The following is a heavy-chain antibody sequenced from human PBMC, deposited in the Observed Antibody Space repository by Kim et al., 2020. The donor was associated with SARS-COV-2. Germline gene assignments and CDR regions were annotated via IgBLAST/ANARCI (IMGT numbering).Heavy chain of an antibody. J-gene: IGHJ6*01. V-gene: IGHV3-15*01. CDR1: GFTFSNAW. Sequence: GGSLRLSCVASGFTFSNAWMTWVRQSPGRGLEWVGHMRTQADGGTTNYAAPVKGRFTISRVDSKNTVYLQMDNLITEDTAIYYCTTWSRVTQNWNYG. D-gene: IGHD1-1*01. CDR2: MRTQADGGTT. CDR3: TTWSRVTQNWNYG.